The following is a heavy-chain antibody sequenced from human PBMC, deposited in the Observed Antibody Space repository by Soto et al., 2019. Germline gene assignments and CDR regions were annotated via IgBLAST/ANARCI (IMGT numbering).Heavy chain of an antibody. CDR2: INHSGST. D-gene: IGHD3-22*01. V-gene: IGHV4-34*01. Sequence: SETLSLTCAVYGGSFSGYYWSWIRQPPGKGLEWIGEINHSGSTNYNPSLKSRVTISVDTSKNQFSLKLSSVTAADTAVYYCARGLIATSTMIVVVPLDYWGQGTLVTVSS. CDR3: ARGLIATSTMIVVVPLDY. CDR1: GGSFSGYY. J-gene: IGHJ4*02.